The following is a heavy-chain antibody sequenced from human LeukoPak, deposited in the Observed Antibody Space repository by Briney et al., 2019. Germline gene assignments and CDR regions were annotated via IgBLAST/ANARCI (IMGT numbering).Heavy chain of an antibody. V-gene: IGHV3-21*01. D-gene: IGHD3-3*01. J-gene: IGHJ6*02. CDR3: AREDRVTIFGVDSYGMDV. CDR1: GFTFSSYS. Sequence: GGSLRLSCAASGFTFSSYSMNWVRQAPGKGLEWVSSISSSSSYIYYADSVKGRFTISRDNAKNSLYLQMNSLRAEDTAVYYCAREDRVTIFGVDSYGMDVWGQGTTVTVSS. CDR2: ISSSSSYI.